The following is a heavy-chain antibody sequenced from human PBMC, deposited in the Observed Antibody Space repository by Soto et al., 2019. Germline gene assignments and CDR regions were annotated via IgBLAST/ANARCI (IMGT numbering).Heavy chain of an antibody. CDR3: ARVPPSLIAARGYFDL. D-gene: IGHD6-6*01. CDR2: IYYSGST. CDR1: GGSVSSSSYY. Sequence: QVQLQESGPGLVKPSETLSLTCTVSGGSVSSSSYYWSWIRQPPGKGLEWIGYIYYSGSTNYNPSLKSRVTISVDTSKNQFSLKLSSVTAADTAVYYCARVPPSLIAARGYFDLWGRGTLVTVSS. J-gene: IGHJ2*01. V-gene: IGHV4-61*01.